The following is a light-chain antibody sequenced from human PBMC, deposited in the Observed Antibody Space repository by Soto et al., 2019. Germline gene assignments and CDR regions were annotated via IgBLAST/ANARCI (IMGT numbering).Light chain of an antibody. J-gene: IGLJ2*01. V-gene: IGLV2-23*01. Sequence: QSALTQPASVSGSPGQSITISCTGTSGDVGTYNLVSWYQHHPGKAPKLMIYEGSNRPSGVSQRFSGSQSGNTASLTISGLQAEDEADYYCSSYAGAVAFGGGTKLTVL. CDR2: EGS. CDR3: SSYAGAVA. CDR1: SGDVGTYNL.